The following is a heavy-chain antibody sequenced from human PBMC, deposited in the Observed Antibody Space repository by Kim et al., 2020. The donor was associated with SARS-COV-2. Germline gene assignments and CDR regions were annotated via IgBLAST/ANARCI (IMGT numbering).Heavy chain of an antibody. J-gene: IGHJ4*02. V-gene: IGHV1-3*01. CDR3: ARSSLYYYGSGSFDY. Sequence: ASVKVSCKASGYTLTNYAIHWVRQAPGQRLEWMGWINAGNGNTKYSQKFQGRVTITRDTSASTAYMELSSLRSEDTAVYYCARSSLYYYGSGSFDYWGQGTLVTVSS. CDR2: INAGNGNT. D-gene: IGHD3-10*01. CDR1: GYTLTNYA.